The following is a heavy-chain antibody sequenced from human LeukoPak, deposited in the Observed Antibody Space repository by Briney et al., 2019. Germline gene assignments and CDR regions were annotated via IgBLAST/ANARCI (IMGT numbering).Heavy chain of an antibody. D-gene: IGHD5-12*01. CDR2: INPDSGGT. Sequence: ASVKVSCKASGYTFTGYYIHWVRQAPGQGLEWMGWINPDSGGTKSAQKFQGRVTMTRDTSINTAYMEVSRLASDDTAVYYCARAPGSGYAFDSWGQGTQVTVSS. V-gene: IGHV1-2*02. J-gene: IGHJ4*02. CDR3: ARAPGSGYAFDS. CDR1: GYTFTGYY.